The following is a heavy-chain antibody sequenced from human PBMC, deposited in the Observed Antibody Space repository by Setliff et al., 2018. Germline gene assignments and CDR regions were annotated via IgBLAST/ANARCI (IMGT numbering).Heavy chain of an antibody. CDR1: TFSSSA. J-gene: IGHJ6*02. Sequence: TFSSSAMAWVRQAPGKGLEWVSAISSTITSTYYADSVKGRFTISRDNSKNTLYLQMNSLRAEDTAVYYCAKDMRGSSWSTYYYGMDVWGQGTTVTV. CDR3: AKDMRGSSWSTYYYGMDV. V-gene: IGHV3-23*01. D-gene: IGHD6-13*01. CDR2: ISSTITST.